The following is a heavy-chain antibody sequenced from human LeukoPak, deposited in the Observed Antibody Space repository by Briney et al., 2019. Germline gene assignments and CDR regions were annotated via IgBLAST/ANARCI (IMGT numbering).Heavy chain of an antibody. CDR2: IWHDGSEK. D-gene: IGHD4-17*01. V-gene: IGHV3-33*06. Sequence: GGSLRLSCAASGFTFSGYGMHWVRQAPGKGLEWVAVIWHDGSEKKYADSVKGRFTISRDNSKNTLYLQMNSLRAEDTAVYYCAKRLITVTTWFDYWGQGTLVTVSS. J-gene: IGHJ4*02. CDR1: GFTFSGYG. CDR3: AKRLITVTTWFDY.